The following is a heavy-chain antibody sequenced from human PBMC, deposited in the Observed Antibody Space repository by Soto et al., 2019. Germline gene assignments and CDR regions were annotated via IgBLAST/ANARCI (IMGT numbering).Heavy chain of an antibody. Sequence: SSETLSLTCTVSGGSISSSSYYWGWIRQPPGKGLEWVGSGYDSGSTYYNPSLKRRVTISVDSSKNQVSLRLSSVTAADTAVYYCARPIGYYYDSSGFKNAFDLWGQGKMVTVS. CDR2: GYDSGST. V-gene: IGHV4-39*01. CDR1: GGSISSSSYY. D-gene: IGHD3-22*01. J-gene: IGHJ3*01. CDR3: ARPIGYYYDSSGFKNAFDL.